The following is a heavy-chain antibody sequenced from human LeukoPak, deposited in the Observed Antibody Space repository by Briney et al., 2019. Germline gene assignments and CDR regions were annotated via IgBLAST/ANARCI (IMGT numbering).Heavy chain of an antibody. V-gene: IGHV3-11*05. Sequence: GGTLRLSCVASGFTFSDYYMSWIRRAPGKGLEWISYISSSSSSTNYADSVKGRFTISRDNPKNSLYLLMNSLRAEDTAMYYCARDFIHRSGEANYWGQGTLVTVSS. CDR1: GFTFSDYY. J-gene: IGHJ4*02. CDR2: ISSSSSST. D-gene: IGHD3-22*01. CDR3: ARDFIHRSGEANY.